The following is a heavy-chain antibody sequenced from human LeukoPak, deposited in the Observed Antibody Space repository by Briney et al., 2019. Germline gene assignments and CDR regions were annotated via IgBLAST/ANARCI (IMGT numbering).Heavy chain of an antibody. D-gene: IGHD5-18*01. V-gene: IGHV1-2*02. Sequence: GASVKVSCKASGYTFTGYYMHWVRQAPGQGLEWMGWINPNSGGTNYAQKFQGRVTMTRDTSISTAYMELSRLRSDDTAVYYCARLRAGESYGFDAFDIWGQGTMVTVSS. CDR3: ARLRAGESYGFDAFDI. CDR1: GYTFTGYY. CDR2: INPNSGGT. J-gene: IGHJ3*02.